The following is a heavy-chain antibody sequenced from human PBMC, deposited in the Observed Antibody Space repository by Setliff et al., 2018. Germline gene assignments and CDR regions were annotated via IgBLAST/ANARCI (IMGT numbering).Heavy chain of an antibody. V-gene: IGHV4-61*02. CDR1: GGSISSGSYY. D-gene: IGHD3-3*01. CDR3: RFWSGYYKNDY. Sequence: TSETLSLTCTVSGGSISSGSYYWSWIRQPAGKGLEWIGRIYTNGGTNYNPYLKSRVTISLDTSKNQFSLKLSSVTAADTAVYYCRFWSGYYKNDYWGQGTLVTVSS. CDR2: IYTNGGT. J-gene: IGHJ4*01.